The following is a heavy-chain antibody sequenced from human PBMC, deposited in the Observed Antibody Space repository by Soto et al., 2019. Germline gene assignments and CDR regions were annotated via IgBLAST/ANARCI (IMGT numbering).Heavy chain of an antibody. CDR3: ARYAHHCTNGVCYRLDAFDI. Sequence: GGSLRLSCAASGFTFSSYDMHWVRQATGKGLDWVSAIVTAGDTYYPGSVKGRFTISRENAKISLYLQMNSLRAGDTAVYYCARYAHHCTNGVCYRLDAFDIWGQGTRDTVSS. J-gene: IGHJ3*02. D-gene: IGHD2-8*01. CDR1: GFTFSSYD. V-gene: IGHV3-13*01. CDR2: IVTAGDT.